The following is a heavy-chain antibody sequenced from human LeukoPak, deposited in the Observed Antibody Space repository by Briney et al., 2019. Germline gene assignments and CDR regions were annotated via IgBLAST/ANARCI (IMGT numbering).Heavy chain of an antibody. Sequence: ASVKVSCKASGYSFTGYYMHWVRQAPGQGLEWMGWINPNSGGTNYAQKFQGRVTMTRDTSISTAYMELSRLTPDDTAVYYCVPTAVVRDYYFDYWGQGTLVTVSS. V-gene: IGHV1-2*02. J-gene: IGHJ4*02. CDR1: GYSFTGYY. D-gene: IGHD4-23*01. CDR2: INPNSGGT. CDR3: VPTAVVRDYYFDY.